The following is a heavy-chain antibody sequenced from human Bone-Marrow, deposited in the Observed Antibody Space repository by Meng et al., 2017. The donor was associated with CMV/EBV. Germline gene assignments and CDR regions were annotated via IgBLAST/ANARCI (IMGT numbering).Heavy chain of an antibody. CDR3: ARDDNSGYSVY. V-gene: IGHV4-38-2*02. Sequence: SETLSLTCTVSGYSINSGHYWGWIRRPPGKGLEWIGSIYHSGSTSYNPSLKSRVTISVDTSKNQFSLKLNSVTAADTAVYYCARDDNSGYSVYWGQGTLVTVSS. J-gene: IGHJ4*02. D-gene: IGHD3-22*01. CDR2: IYHSGST. CDR1: GYSINSGHY.